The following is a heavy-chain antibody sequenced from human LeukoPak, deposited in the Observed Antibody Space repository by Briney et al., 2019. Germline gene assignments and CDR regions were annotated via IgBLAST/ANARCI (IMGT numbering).Heavy chain of an antibody. CDR2: IYYSGST. J-gene: IGHJ4*02. Sequence: NASETLSLTCTVSGGSISSSSYYWGWIRQPPGKGLEWIGSIYYSGSTYYNPSLKSRVTISVDTSKNQFSLKLSSVTAADTAVYYCARVPPSGWYLGDYWGQGTLVTVSS. CDR3: ARVPPSGWYLGDY. CDR1: GGSISSSSYY. V-gene: IGHV4-39*07. D-gene: IGHD6-19*01.